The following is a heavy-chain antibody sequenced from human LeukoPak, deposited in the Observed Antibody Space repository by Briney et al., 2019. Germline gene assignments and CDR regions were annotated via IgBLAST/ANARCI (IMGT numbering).Heavy chain of an antibody. CDR3: ARGRYGYYAGGFDI. D-gene: IGHD3-22*01. V-gene: IGHV3-48*03. Sequence: GGSLRFSCVASGFIFSAYDMNWVRQAPGKGLEWISYISGSGSGINYGDSVKGRFTTSRDNAKNSLYLQMNSLRVEDTAVYYCARGRYGYYAGGFDIWGQGTMVTVSS. J-gene: IGHJ3*02. CDR2: ISGSGSGI. CDR1: GFIFSAYD.